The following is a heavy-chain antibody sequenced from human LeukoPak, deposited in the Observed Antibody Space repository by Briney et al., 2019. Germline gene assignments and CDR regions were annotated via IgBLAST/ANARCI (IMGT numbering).Heavy chain of an antibody. CDR3: AKYQGYDSDYMAV. D-gene: IGHD3-22*01. Sequence: PGGSLRLSCAASGFTFSSYGMYWVRQDPGKGLEWVAVISNDGANKYYADSVKGRFTIFRDDSKNTLFLQMNSLRPEDTAMYYCAKYQGYDSDYMAVWGQGALVTVSS. CDR1: GFTFSSYG. J-gene: IGHJ4*02. CDR2: ISNDGANK. V-gene: IGHV3-30*18.